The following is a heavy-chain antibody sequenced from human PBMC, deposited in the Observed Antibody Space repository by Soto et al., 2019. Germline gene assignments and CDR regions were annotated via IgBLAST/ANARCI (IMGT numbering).Heavy chain of an antibody. D-gene: IGHD2-21*02. V-gene: IGHV4-59*08. Sequence: QVQLQESGPGLVKPSETLSLTCTVSGGSISSYYWSWIRQPPGKGLEWIGYSYYSASTNYSPSLKSRVTISVDTSKNQFSLNLSSVTAADTAVYYCARHLPYCGGDCYSLDYWGQGTLVTVSS. J-gene: IGHJ4*02. CDR2: SYYSAST. CDR3: ARHLPYCGGDCYSLDY. CDR1: GGSISSYY.